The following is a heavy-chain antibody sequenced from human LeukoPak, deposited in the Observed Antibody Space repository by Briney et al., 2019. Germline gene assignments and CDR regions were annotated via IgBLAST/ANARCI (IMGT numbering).Heavy chain of an antibody. V-gene: IGHV4-39*07. CDR1: GGSISSSSYY. D-gene: IGHD1-26*01. Sequence: SETLSLTCTVSGGSISSSSYYWGWIRQPPGKGLEWIGSIYYSGSTYYNPSLKCRVTISVDTSKNQFSLKLSSVTAADTAVYYCARDESGSYKNWGQGTLVTVSS. J-gene: IGHJ4*02. CDR2: IYYSGST. CDR3: ARDESGSYKN.